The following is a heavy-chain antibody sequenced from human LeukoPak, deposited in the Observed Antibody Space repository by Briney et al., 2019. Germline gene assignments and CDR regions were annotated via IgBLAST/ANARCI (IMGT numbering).Heavy chain of an antibody. CDR2: SKGQNEGETT. D-gene: IGHD2-8*02. CDR3: TRDLWSSQ. V-gene: IGHV3-15*01. CDR1: GFTFSNAW. Sequence: TGGSLRVSCAASGFTFSNAWLMWVRQAPGKGRDGVGRSKGQNEGETTDYAAPVQGRFTISRDDPTNTLYLQMNSLKPEGPAMYYCTRDLWSSQWGQGTLVIVSS. J-gene: IGHJ4*02.